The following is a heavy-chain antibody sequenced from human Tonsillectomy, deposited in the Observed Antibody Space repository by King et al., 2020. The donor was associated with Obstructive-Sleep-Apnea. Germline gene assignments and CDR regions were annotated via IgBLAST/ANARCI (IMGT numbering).Heavy chain of an antibody. V-gene: IGHV4-39*07. J-gene: IGHJ4*02. CDR2: IYYSGST. D-gene: IGHD2-15*01. CDR3: ASKPDIVVVVAAEYYFDY. CDR1: GGSISSSSYY. Sequence: LQLQESGPGLVKPSETLSLTCTVSGGSISSSSYYWGWIRQPPGKGLEWIGSIYYSGSTYYNPSLKSRVTISVDTSKNQFSLKLSSVTAADTAVYYCASKPDIVVVVAAEYYFDYWGQGTLVTVSS.